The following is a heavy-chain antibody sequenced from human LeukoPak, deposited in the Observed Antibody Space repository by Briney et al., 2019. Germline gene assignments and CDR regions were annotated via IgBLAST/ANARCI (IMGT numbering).Heavy chain of an antibody. CDR3: AGDYGSGSYRFDY. J-gene: IGHJ4*02. D-gene: IGHD3-10*01. CDR1: GGSFSGYY. CDR2: INHSGST. Sequence: PSETLSLTCAVHGGSFSGYYWSWIRQPPGKGLEWIGEINHSGSTNYNPSLKSRVSISVDTSKNQFSLRLNSVTAADTAVYYCAGDYGSGSYRFDYWGQGTLVTVSS. V-gene: IGHV4-34*01.